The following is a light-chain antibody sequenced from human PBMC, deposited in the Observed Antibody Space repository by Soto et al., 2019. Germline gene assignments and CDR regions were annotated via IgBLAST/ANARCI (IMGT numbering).Light chain of an antibody. V-gene: IGKV3-11*01. J-gene: IGKJ5*01. Sequence: DIVLTQSPATLSLSPGDIVTLSFMASQTVGRYLSWYQHSPGQGPRLLVYDASNRATGVPARFSGSGSETDFTLTISSLEPEDFAVYYCQQRLHWPITFGQGTRLEIK. CDR1: QTVGRY. CDR3: QQRLHWPIT. CDR2: DAS.